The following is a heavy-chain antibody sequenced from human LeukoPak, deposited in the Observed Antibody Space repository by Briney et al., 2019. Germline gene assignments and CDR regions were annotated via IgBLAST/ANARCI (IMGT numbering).Heavy chain of an antibody. D-gene: IGHD6-13*01. Sequence: GGSLRLSCAASGFTFSSYGMHWVRQAPGKELEWVAVISYDGSNKYYADSVKGRFTISRDNSKNTLYLQMNSLRAEDTAVYYCAKVGTAADYWGQGTLVTVSS. CDR1: GFTFSSYG. V-gene: IGHV3-30*18. J-gene: IGHJ4*02. CDR2: ISYDGSNK. CDR3: AKVGTAADY.